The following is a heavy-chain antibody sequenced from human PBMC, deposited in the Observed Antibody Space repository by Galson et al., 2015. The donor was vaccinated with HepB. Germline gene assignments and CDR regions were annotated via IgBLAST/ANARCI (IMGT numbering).Heavy chain of an antibody. J-gene: IGHJ6*02. D-gene: IGHD6-19*01. CDR3: AAAILSLRIAVAGPVYGMDV. CDR2: IYSGGST. V-gene: IGHV3-66*01. CDR1: GFTVSSNY. Sequence: SLRLSCAASGFTVSSNYMSWVRQAPGKGLEWVSVIYSGGSTYYADSVKGRCTISRDNSKNTLYLQMNSLRAEDTAVYYCAAAILSLRIAVAGPVYGMDVWGQGTTVTVSS.